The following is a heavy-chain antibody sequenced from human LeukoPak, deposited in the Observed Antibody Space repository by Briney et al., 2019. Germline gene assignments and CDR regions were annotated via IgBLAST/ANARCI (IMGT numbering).Heavy chain of an antibody. J-gene: IGHJ3*02. V-gene: IGHV4-34*01. D-gene: IGHD3-9*01. Sequence: PSETLSLTCAVYGGSFSGYYWSWIRQPPGKGLEWIGEINHSGSTNYNPSLKSRVTMSVDTSKNQFSLKLSSVTAADTAVYYCARGFGKKDYDILTGYFLDAFDIWGQGTMVTVSS. CDR1: GGSFSGYY. CDR2: INHSGST. CDR3: ARGFGKKDYDILTGYFLDAFDI.